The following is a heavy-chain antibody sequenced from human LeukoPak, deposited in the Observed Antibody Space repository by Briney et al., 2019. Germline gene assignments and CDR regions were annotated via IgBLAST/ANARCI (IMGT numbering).Heavy chain of an antibody. CDR1: GDSISSSDYY. Sequence: SETLSLTCTISGDSISSSDYYWGWIRQPPGKGLEWIGSIYYTGTTYYSPSLKSRVTISVDTSKNQFSLKLSSVTAADTAVYYCARGRGYSGYDLDYWGQGTLVSVSS. CDR2: IYYTGTT. J-gene: IGHJ4*02. CDR3: ARGRGYSGYDLDY. V-gene: IGHV4-39*07. D-gene: IGHD5-12*01.